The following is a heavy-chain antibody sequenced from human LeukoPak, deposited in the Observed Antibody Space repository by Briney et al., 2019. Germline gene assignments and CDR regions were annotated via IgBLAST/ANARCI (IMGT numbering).Heavy chain of an antibody. V-gene: IGHV1-8*03. Sequence: ASVKVSCKASGYTFTSYDINWVRQATGQGLEWMGWTNPNSGNTGYAQKFQGRVTITRNTSISTAYMELSSLRSEDTAVYYCARVFRRYCSGGSCYSGTYWGQGTLVTVSS. CDR1: GYTFTSYD. J-gene: IGHJ4*02. CDR3: ARVFRRYCSGGSCYSGTY. D-gene: IGHD2-15*01. CDR2: TNPNSGNT.